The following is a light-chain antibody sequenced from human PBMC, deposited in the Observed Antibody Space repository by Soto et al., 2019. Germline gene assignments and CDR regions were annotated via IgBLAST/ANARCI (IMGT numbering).Light chain of an antibody. V-gene: IGKV1-27*01. CDR1: QGISNF. J-gene: IGKJ3*01. Sequence: DIQMTQSPSSLSASVGDRVTITCRASQGISNFLAWYQQKPGTVPKLLIYGASTLQSGVPFRFSGSGSGTDFTLTISSLQPEDVATYYCQKYNSGLTFGPGTKVDIK. CDR3: QKYNSGLT. CDR2: GAS.